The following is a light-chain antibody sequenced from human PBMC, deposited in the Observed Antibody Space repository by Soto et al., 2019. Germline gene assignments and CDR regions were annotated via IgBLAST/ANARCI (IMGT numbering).Light chain of an antibody. CDR1: QSIASY. V-gene: IGKV3-11*01. CDR2: DAS. CDR3: QQRSDWPPT. J-gene: IGKJ4*01. Sequence: DIVLTQSPATLSLSPGERATLSCRASQSIASYLAWYQQRPGQAPRLLIYDASNRATGIPARFSGSGSETDITLTISSLEPEDFAVYYCQQRSDWPPTFGGGTQVEIK.